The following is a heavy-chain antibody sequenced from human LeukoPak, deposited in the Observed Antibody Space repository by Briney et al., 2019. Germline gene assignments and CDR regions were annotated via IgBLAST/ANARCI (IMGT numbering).Heavy chain of an antibody. D-gene: IGHD3-10*01. Sequence: GASVKVSCKASGYTFTSYDINWVRQATGQGLEWMGWMNPNSGNTGYAQKFQGRVTMTRNTSINTAYMELSTLRSEDTAVYYCARGLTVWFGESTNTHSVLNYWGQGTLVSVSS. CDR1: GYTFTSYD. J-gene: IGHJ4*02. V-gene: IGHV1-8*02. CDR2: MNPNSGNT. CDR3: ARGLTVWFGESTNTHSVLNY.